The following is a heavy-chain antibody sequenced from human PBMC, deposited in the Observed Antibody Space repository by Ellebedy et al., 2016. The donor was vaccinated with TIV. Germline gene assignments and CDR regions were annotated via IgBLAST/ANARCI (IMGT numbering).Heavy chain of an antibody. CDR2: IWYDGSNK. J-gene: IGHJ4*02. Sequence: GESLKISXAASGFTFSSYGMHWVRQAPGKGLEWVAVIWYDGSNKYYADSVKGRFTISRDNSKNTLYLQMNSLRAEDTAVYYCARDASYCSGGSCYFLDYWGQGTLVTVSS. CDR1: GFTFSSYG. CDR3: ARDASYCSGGSCYFLDY. D-gene: IGHD2-15*01. V-gene: IGHV3-33*01.